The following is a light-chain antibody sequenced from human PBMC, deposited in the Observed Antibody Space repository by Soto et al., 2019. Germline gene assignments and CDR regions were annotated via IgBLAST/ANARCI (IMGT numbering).Light chain of an antibody. J-gene: IGLJ3*02. CDR3: SSSTSSSTGV. CDR2: EVS. CDR1: SSDVGGYNY. Sequence: QSVLTQPASVSGSPGQSITISCTGTSSDVGGYNYVSWYQQHPGKAPKLMIYEVSNRPSGVSNRFSGSKSGNTASLTISGLQAEDAADYYCSSSTSSSTGVFGGGTKVTVL. V-gene: IGLV2-14*01.